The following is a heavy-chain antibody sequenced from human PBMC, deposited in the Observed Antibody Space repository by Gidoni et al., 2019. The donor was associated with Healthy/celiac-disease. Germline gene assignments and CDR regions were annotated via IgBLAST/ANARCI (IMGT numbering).Heavy chain of an antibody. Sequence: QVQLMESGGGVVQPGRSLSLSCAASGFTFSSYGMHWVRQAPGKGLEWVAVIWDDGSNKYYADSVKGRFTISRDNSKNTLYLQMNSLRAEDTAVYYCARDRLDTRMDVWGQGTTVTVSS. CDR1: GFTFSSYG. CDR3: ARDRLDTRMDV. CDR2: IWDDGSNK. V-gene: IGHV3-33*01. J-gene: IGHJ6*02. D-gene: IGHD5-18*01.